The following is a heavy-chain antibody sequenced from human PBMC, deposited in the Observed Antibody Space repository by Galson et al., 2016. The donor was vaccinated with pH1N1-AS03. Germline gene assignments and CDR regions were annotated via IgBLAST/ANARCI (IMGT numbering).Heavy chain of an antibody. D-gene: IGHD6-13*01. CDR1: GFSLNTDGMR. V-gene: IGHV2-70*04. J-gene: IGHJ4*02. CDR2: IDWDDDK. CDR3: GLTGIAATSYFDY. Sequence: PALVKPTQTLTLTCTFSGFSLNTDGMRVSWIRQPPGKALEWLARIDWDDDKFYRTSLKTRLTISKDTSKNQVVLTLTNVGPVDTATYYCGLTGIAATSYFDYWGQGTLVTVSS.